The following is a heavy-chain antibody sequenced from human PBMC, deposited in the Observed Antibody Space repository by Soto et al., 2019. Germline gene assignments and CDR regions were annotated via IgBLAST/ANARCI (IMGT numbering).Heavy chain of an antibody. Sequence: DVQLWESGGGLVQPGGSLRLSCAASGFSFGSYALSWVRQAPGKGLEWVSTISGSDGKTFYADSVKGRFSIPRDTSQSTLYLQMNSLRAYDTAMYYCARWSYLDYWGQGTRVTVSS. CDR3: ARWSYLDY. J-gene: IGHJ4*02. CDR2: ISGSDGKT. D-gene: IGHD3-3*01. V-gene: IGHV3-23*01. CDR1: GFSFGSYA.